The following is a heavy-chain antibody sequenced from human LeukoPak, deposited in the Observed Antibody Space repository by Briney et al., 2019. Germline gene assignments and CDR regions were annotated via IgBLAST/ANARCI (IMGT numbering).Heavy chain of an antibody. CDR2: IFPILGIA. D-gene: IGHD2-15*01. Sequence: GASVRVSCKASGCTFSSYAISWVRQAPGQGRDWRGRIFPILGIANYAQKFQGRVTITADESTSTAYMELSRLRSDDTAVYYCARAPKYCSGGSCYPYYYGIDVWGQGTTVTVSS. CDR3: ARAPKYCSGGSCYPYYYGIDV. CDR1: GCTFSSYA. V-gene: IGHV1-69*15. J-gene: IGHJ6*02.